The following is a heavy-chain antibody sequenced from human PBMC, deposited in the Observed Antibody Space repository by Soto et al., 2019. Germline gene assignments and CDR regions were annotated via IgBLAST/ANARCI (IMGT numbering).Heavy chain of an antibody. J-gene: IGHJ4*02. Sequence: QVQLVESGGGVVQPGRSLRLSCAASGFTFSSYDMHWVRQAPGKGLEWVAVIWYDGSNKNYADSVKGRFTSSRDNSKNTLYLQMNSLRAEDTAVYYCARDPAGYAGPTTRFDYWGQGTLVTVSS. V-gene: IGHV3-33*01. CDR2: IWYDGSNK. CDR1: GFTFSSYD. CDR3: ARDPAGYAGPTTRFDY. D-gene: IGHD1-26*01.